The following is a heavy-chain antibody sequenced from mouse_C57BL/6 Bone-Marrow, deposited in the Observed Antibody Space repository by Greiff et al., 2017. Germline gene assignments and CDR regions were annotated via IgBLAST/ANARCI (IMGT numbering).Heavy chain of an antibody. Sequence: QVQLQQPGAELVMPGASVKLSCKASGYTFTSYWMHWVKQRPGQGLEWIGEIDPSDSYTNYNQKFKGKSTLTVDKSSSTAYMQLSSLTSEDSAVXYCARRICYGSSFHWYFDVWGTGTTVTVSS. CDR2: IDPSDSYT. CDR3: ARRICYGSSFHWYFDV. V-gene: IGHV1-69*01. J-gene: IGHJ1*03. CDR1: GYTFTSYW. D-gene: IGHD1-1*01.